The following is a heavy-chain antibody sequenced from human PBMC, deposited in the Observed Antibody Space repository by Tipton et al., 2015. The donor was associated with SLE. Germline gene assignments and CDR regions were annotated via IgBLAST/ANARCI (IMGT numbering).Heavy chain of an antibody. CDR3: ARGVSGYFHYCYMDV. D-gene: IGHD3-16*01. CDR1: GGSISSSSYY. J-gene: IGHJ6*03. CDR2: IYYSGST. Sequence: TLSLTCTVSGGSISSSSYYWGWIRQPPGKGLEWIGTIYYSGSTYYNPSLKSRGTISLDTSNNQFSLRLSSVTAADTAVYYCARGVSGYFHYCYMDVWGKGTTVTISS. V-gene: IGHV4-39*07.